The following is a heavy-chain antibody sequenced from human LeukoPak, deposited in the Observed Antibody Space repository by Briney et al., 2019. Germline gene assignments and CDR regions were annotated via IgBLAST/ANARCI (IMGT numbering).Heavy chain of an antibody. V-gene: IGHV3-53*01. J-gene: IGHJ4*02. D-gene: IGHD3-22*01. Sequence: GGSLRLSCAASGFTVSSNYMRWVRQAPGKGLEWVSVIYSGGSTYYADSVKGRFTISRDNSKNTLYLQMNSLRAEDTAVYYCAIDSSGYYSVFDYWGQGTLVTVSS. CDR3: AIDSSGYYSVFDY. CDR2: IYSGGST. CDR1: GFTVSSNY.